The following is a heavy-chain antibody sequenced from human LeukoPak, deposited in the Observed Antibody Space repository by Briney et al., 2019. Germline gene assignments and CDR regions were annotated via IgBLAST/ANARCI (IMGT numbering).Heavy chain of an antibody. J-gene: IGHJ3*02. Sequence: GASVKVSCKTSGYTFTNYYLHWVRQAPGQGLEWMGITNPSGGSTTYAQKFQGRLTMTGDTSTSTVYMELSSLRFEDTAVYYCARSSAYYNEADIWGQGTMVTVSS. D-gene: IGHD3-9*01. CDR3: ARSSAYYNEADI. CDR2: TNPSGGST. CDR1: GYTFTNYY. V-gene: IGHV1-46*01.